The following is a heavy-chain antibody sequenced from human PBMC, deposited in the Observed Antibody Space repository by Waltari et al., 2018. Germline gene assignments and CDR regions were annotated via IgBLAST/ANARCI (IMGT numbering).Heavy chain of an antibody. V-gene: IGHV4-39*02. CDR2: IFYNENT. CDR3: TTEYSSSSAY. J-gene: IGHJ4*02. CDR1: GDSTSNDNYH. D-gene: IGHD6-6*01. Sequence: QLQLQESVPGLVKTSATLSLTCTVSGDSTSNDNYHSAWVRKHPGKGLVWIGSIFYNENTYYSPSLKSRVTISVDTSKNQFSLRLSSVTAADTAVYYCTTEYSSSSAYWGQGTLVTVSS.